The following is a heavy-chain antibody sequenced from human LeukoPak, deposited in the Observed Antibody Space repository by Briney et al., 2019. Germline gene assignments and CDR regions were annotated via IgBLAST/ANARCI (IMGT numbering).Heavy chain of an antibody. Sequence: GGSLRLSCAASGFTFRSYAMSWVRQAPGKGLEWVSGISGSGGSTYYADSVKGRFTISRDNSKNTLYLQMNSLRAEDTAVYYCASYDCSGYYQYFAYWGQGTLVTVSS. CDR2: ISGSGGST. J-gene: IGHJ4*02. CDR1: GFTFRSYA. CDR3: ASYDCSGYYQYFAY. V-gene: IGHV3-23*01. D-gene: IGHD3-22*01.